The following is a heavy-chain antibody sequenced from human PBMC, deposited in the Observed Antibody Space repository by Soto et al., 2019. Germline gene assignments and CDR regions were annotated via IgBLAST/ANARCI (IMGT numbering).Heavy chain of an antibody. Sequence: GGSLRLACVGSGFSFNYVWISWVRQAPGKGVEWVGRVKRKSDGGTREYAAPVRGRFFISRDDSKNTAYLEMNSLRAEDTALYYCTNDLTVGVTAWGQGT. CDR2: VKRKSDGGTR. D-gene: IGHD1-26*01. V-gene: IGHV3-15*01. CDR3: TNDLTVGVTA. CDR1: GFSFNYVW. J-gene: IGHJ4*02.